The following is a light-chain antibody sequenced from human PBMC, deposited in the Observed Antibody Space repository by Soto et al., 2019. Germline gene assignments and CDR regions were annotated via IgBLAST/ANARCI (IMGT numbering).Light chain of an antibody. CDR3: QQSSTWPPIA. CDR1: RTVIVN. Sequence: EVVMTQSPATLSVSPGDTATLACRASRTVIVNVAWYQQKPGQAPRLLIFGASTRSTGIQARFSGGGSGTEFTRTVISLQSADFAVYYCQQSSTWPPIAFVGGNTMQS. V-gene: IGKV3-15*01. J-gene: IGKJ4*01. CDR2: GAS.